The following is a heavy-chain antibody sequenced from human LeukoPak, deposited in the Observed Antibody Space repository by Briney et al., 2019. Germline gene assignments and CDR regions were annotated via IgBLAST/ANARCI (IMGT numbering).Heavy chain of an antibody. D-gene: IGHD2-15*01. CDR1: GYTFTGYY. CDR2: INPNSGGT. J-gene: IGHJ4*02. CDR3: ARDFPRYCSGGSCYSFGY. Sequence: ASVKVSCKASGYTFTGYYMHWVRQAPGQGLEGMGRINPNSGGTNYAQKFQGRVTMTRDTSISTAYMELSRLRSDDTAVYYCARDFPRYCSGGSCYSFGYWGQGTLVTVSS. V-gene: IGHV1-2*06.